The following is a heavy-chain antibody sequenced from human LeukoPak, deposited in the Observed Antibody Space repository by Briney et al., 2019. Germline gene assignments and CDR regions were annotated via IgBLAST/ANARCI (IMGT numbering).Heavy chain of an antibody. V-gene: IGHV4-39*01. CDR3: ARHVAYYDILTGYYRHDAFDI. Sequence: PSETLSLTCTVSGGSISSSSYYWGWIRQPPGKGLEWIGSIYYSGSTYYNPSLKSRVTISVDTSKNQFSLKLSSVTAADTAVYYCARHVAYYDILTGYYRHDAFDIWGQGTMVTVSS. D-gene: IGHD3-9*01. J-gene: IGHJ3*02. CDR1: GGSISSSSYY. CDR2: IYYSGST.